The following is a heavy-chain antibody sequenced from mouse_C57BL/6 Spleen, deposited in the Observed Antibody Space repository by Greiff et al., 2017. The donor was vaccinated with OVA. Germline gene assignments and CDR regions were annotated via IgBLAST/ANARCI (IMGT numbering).Heavy chain of an antibody. CDR2: IDPETGGT. J-gene: IGHJ2*01. CDR1: GYTFTDYE. V-gene: IGHV1-15*01. D-gene: IGHD2-5*01. Sequence: QVQLKESGAELVRPGASVTLSCKASGYTFTDYEMHWVKQTPVHGLEWIGAIDPETGGTAYNQKFKGKAILTADKSSSTAYMELRSLTSEDSAVYYCLYSNLDYWGQGTTLTVSS. CDR3: LYSNLDY.